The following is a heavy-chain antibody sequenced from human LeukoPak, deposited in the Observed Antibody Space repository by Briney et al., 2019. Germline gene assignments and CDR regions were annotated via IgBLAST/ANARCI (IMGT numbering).Heavy chain of an antibody. V-gene: IGHV3-11*05. J-gene: IGHJ4*02. CDR2: ISDSSSYT. Sequence: TGGSLRLSCAASGFTFSDYYMSCIRQAPGKGLEWVSYISDSSSYTNYADSVKGRFTISRDNAKNSLYLQMNSLRAEDTAVYYCARANDLIDYWGQGTLVTVSS. CDR3: ARANDLIDY. CDR1: GFTFSDYY.